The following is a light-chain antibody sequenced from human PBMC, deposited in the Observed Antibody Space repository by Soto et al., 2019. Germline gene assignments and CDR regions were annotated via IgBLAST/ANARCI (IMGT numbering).Light chain of an antibody. CDR2: GAY. Sequence: ETVMTQSPATLSVSPGERATLSCRATQSVNNNLAWYQQKPGQAPRLLIYGAYTRATGIPARFSGSGSETEFTLPISSLQSEDFAVYYCQHYNNWPYTFGQGTKLESK. V-gene: IGKV3-15*01. CDR1: QSVNNN. J-gene: IGKJ2*01. CDR3: QHYNNWPYT.